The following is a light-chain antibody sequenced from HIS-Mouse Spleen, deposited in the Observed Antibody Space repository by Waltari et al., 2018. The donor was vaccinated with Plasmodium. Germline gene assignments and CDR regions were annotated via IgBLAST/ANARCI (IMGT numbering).Light chain of an antibody. J-gene: IGKJ1*01. Sequence: ELVMTQSPATLSVSPGERATLSCRASQSVSSNFFWYQQKPGQAPRLLIYGASTSATGIPARFSGSGSGTEFTLTISSMQSEDFAVYYCQQYNNWPRGTFGQGTKVEIK. CDR1: QSVSSN. CDR3: QQYNNWPRGT. V-gene: IGKV3-15*01. CDR2: GAS.